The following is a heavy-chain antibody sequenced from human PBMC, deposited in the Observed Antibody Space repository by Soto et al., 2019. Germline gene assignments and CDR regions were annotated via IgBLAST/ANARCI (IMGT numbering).Heavy chain of an antibody. V-gene: IGHV2-5*02. CDR1: GFSLSTSGVG. Sequence: QITLKESGPPLVKPTQTLTLTCTFSGFSLSTSGVGVGWIRQPPGKALEWLALIYWDDDKRYSPSLKSRLTITKDTSKNQVVLTMTNMDPVDTATYYCAHKYYDILTGYYVPDYWGQGTLVTVSS. J-gene: IGHJ4*02. D-gene: IGHD3-9*01. CDR2: IYWDDDK. CDR3: AHKYYDILTGYYVPDY.